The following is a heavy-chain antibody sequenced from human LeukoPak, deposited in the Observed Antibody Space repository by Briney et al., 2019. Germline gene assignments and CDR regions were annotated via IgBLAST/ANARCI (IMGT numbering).Heavy chain of an antibody. V-gene: IGHV4-59*01. Sequence: SETLSLTCTASGDSISSYYWSWIRQPPGKGLEWIGYIYYSGSTNYNPSLKSRVTISVDTSKNQFSLKLSSVTAADTAVYYCARDRNYYHRWGQGTLVTVSS. J-gene: IGHJ4*02. CDR1: GDSISSYY. D-gene: IGHD3-10*01. CDR2: IYYSGST. CDR3: ARDRNYYHR.